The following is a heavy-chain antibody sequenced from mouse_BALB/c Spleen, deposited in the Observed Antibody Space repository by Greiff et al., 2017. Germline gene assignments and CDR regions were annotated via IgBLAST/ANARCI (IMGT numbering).Heavy chain of an antibody. Sequence: LQQPGSELVRPGASVKLSCKASGYTFTSYWMHWVKQRPGQGLEWIGNIYPGSGSTNYDEKFKSKATLTVDTSSSTAYMQLSSLTSEDSAVYYCTRSGGNALYYYAMDYWGQGTSVTVSS. CDR1: GYTFTSYW. CDR3: TRSGGNALYYYAMDY. CDR2: IYPGSGST. V-gene: IGHV1S22*01. D-gene: IGHD1-1*02. J-gene: IGHJ4*01.